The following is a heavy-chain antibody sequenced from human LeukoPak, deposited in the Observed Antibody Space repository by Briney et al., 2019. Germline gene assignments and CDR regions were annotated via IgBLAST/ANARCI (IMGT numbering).Heavy chain of an antibody. J-gene: IGHJ4*02. Sequence: GASVKVSCKASGGTFSSYAISWVRQAPGQGLEWMGRIIPIFGTANYAQKFQGRVTITTDESTSTAYMEQSSLRSEDTAVYYCARGYYGSGSSFDYWGQGTLVTVSS. CDR1: GGTFSSYA. CDR3: ARGYYGSGSSFDY. CDR2: IIPIFGTA. D-gene: IGHD3-10*01. V-gene: IGHV1-69*05.